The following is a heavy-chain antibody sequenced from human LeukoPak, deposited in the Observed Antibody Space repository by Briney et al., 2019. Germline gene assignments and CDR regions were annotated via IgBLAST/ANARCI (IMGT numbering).Heavy chain of an antibody. Sequence: PGGSLRLSWAASGFTFSSYEMNWVRQAPGKGLEWVSYISSSGNTKYYADSVKGRFTISRDNAKNSLYLQMNSLRAEDTAVYYCARDLRGITYYYYYMDVWGKGTTVTVSS. D-gene: IGHD3-16*01. CDR1: GFTFSSYE. CDR2: ISSSGNTK. CDR3: ARDLRGITYYYYYMDV. J-gene: IGHJ6*03. V-gene: IGHV3-48*03.